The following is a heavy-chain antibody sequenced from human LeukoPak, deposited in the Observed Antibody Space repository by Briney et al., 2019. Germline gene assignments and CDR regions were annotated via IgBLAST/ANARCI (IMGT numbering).Heavy chain of an antibody. CDR2: IRSKANSYAT. V-gene: IGHV3-73*01. J-gene: IGHJ4*02. CDR3: TRRYDILTGPPDY. Sequence: GGSLRLSCAASGFTFSGSAMHWVRQASGKRLEWVGRIRSKANSYATAYAASVKGRFTISRDDSKNTAYLQMNSLKTEDTAVYYCTRRYDILTGPPDYWGQGTLVTVSS. D-gene: IGHD3-9*01. CDR1: GFTFSGSA.